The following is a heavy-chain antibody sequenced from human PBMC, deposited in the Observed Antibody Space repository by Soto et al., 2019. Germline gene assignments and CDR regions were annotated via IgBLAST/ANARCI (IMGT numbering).Heavy chain of an antibody. CDR3: ARGGASEF. J-gene: IGHJ4*02. Sequence: EVQLVESGGGLVQPGGSLRLSCAVSGFTLSNHYMSWVRQAPGKGLEWVADINPTGREKYYVDSLKGRLTISRDDAKSSVYLEMTNLSPGDTAVYYCARGGASEFWGQGALVTVSS. D-gene: IGHD1-26*01. CDR1: GFTLSNHY. V-gene: IGHV3-7*05. CDR2: INPTGREK.